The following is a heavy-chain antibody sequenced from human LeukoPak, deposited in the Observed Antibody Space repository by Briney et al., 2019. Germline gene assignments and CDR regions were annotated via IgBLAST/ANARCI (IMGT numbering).Heavy chain of an antibody. D-gene: IGHD3-22*01. CDR3: ARGSRYYYDSSGQRSNWFDP. J-gene: IGHJ5*02. V-gene: IGHV1-3*01. CDR1: GYTFTSYA. Sequence: ASVKVSCKASGYTFTSYAMHWVRQAPGQRLEWMGWINAGNGNTKYSQKFQGRVTITRDTSASTAYMELSSLRSEDTAVYYCARGSRYYYDSSGQRSNWFDPWGQGTLVTVSS. CDR2: INAGNGNT.